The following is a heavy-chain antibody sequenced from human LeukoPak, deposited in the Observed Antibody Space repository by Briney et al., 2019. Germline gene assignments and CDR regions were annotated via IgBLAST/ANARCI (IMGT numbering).Heavy chain of an antibody. CDR3: ATSPLAWYPQLEVDY. CDR2: IIPIFGTA. CDR1: GGTFSSYA. V-gene: IGHV1-69*13. D-gene: IGHD6-6*01. J-gene: IGHJ4*02. Sequence: GASVKVSCKASGGTFSSYAISWVRQAPGQGLEWMGGIIPIFGTANYAQKFQGRVTITADESTSTAYMELSSLRSEDTAVYYCATSPLAWYPQLEVDYWGQGTLVTVSS.